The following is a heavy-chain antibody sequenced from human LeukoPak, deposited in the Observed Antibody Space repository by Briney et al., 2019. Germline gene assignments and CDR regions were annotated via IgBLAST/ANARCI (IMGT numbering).Heavy chain of an antibody. CDR3: ARDSSLFVRRTNYYMDV. CDR2: ISSSSSYI. D-gene: IGHD3-16*02. CDR1: GFTFSNYA. V-gene: IGHV3-21*01. J-gene: IGHJ6*03. Sequence: SGGSLRLSCAASGFTFSNYAMHWVRQAPGKGLEWVSSISSSSSYIYYADSVKGRFTISRDNAKNSLYLQMNSLRAEDTAVYYCARDSSLFVRRTNYYMDVWGKGTTVTVSS.